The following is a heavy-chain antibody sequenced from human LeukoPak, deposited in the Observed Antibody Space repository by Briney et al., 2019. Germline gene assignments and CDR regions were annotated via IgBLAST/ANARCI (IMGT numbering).Heavy chain of an antibody. J-gene: IGHJ6*03. Sequence: SETLSLTCTVSGGSISSSSYYWGWIRQPPGKGLEWIGSIYYSGSTYYNPSLKSRVTISVDTSKNQFSLKLSSVTAADTAVYYCARDPGSYYMDVWGKGTTVTISS. CDR1: GGSISSSSYY. V-gene: IGHV4-39*07. CDR3: ARDPGSYYMDV. CDR2: IYYSGST. D-gene: IGHD3-10*01.